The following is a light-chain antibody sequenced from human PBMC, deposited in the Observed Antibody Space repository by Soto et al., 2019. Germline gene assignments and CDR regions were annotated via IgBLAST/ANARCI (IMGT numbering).Light chain of an antibody. Sequence: QSALTQPPSASRSPGQSVTISCTGTSSDVGAYKYVSWYQQYPGKAPKLMIYEVTKRPSGVPDRFSGSKSGNTASLTVSGLQAEDEAGYYCTSYVGNDIWVFGGGTKLTVL. V-gene: IGLV2-8*02. CDR1: SSDVGAYKY. CDR2: EVT. J-gene: IGLJ3*02. CDR3: TSYVGNDIWV.